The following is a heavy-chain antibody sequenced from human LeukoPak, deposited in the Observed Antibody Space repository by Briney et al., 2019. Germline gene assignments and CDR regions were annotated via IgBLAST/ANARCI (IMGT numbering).Heavy chain of an antibody. V-gene: IGHV1-18*01. Sequence: ASVKVSCKASGYTFTNYGISWVRQAPGQGPEWMGWISAYSGHTNYAQKLQGRVTMTTDTSTSTAYMELRSLRSDDTAVYYCARDNHSGSWSWFDPWGQGTLVRVPS. CDR1: GYTFTNYG. CDR3: ARDNHSGSWSWFDP. CDR2: ISAYSGHT. D-gene: IGHD6-13*01. J-gene: IGHJ5*02.